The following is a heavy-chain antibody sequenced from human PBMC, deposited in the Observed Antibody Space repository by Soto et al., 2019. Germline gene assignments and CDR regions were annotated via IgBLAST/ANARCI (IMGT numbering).Heavy chain of an antibody. CDR1: GGSISSYY. Sequence: SETLSLTCTVSGGSISSYYWSWIQQPAGKGLEWIGRIYTSGSTNYNPSLKSRVTMSVDTSKNQFSLELSSVTAADTAVYYCARPSVVPAAITTKIFGVNHYYYYGMDVWGQGTTVTVSS. CDR2: IYTSGST. V-gene: IGHV4-4*07. CDR3: ARPSVVPAAITTKIFGVNHYYYYGMDV. J-gene: IGHJ6*02. D-gene: IGHD2-2*01.